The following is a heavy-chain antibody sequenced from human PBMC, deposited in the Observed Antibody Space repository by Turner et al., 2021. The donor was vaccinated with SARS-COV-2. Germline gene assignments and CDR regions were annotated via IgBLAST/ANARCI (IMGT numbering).Heavy chain of an antibody. CDR2: IYYSGIT. J-gene: IGHJ4*02. CDR3: ARLPERYFFDY. Sequence: LQLQESGPGLVKPSETLSLTFTVSGGSITNNSDYWGWIRQPPGKGLEWIGSIYYSGITYYNPTLKSRVTISVDTSKIKFSLKMSSVTAADTAVYYCARLPERYFFDYWGQGALVTVSS. V-gene: IGHV4-39*01. CDR1: GGSITNNSDY.